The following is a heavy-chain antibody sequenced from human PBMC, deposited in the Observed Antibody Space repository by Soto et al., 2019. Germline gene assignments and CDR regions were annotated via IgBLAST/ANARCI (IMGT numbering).Heavy chain of an antibody. CDR2: ISSTSSYI. V-gene: IGHV3-21*01. Sequence: EVQLVESGGGLVKPGGSLRLSCAASGFTFSSYSMNWVRQAPGKGLEWFSSISSTSSYIYYADSVKGRFTISRDNAKNPLYLQLNILRAEDRAVYYCASDTSLRYVILTGYYTGYYYVMGVCGQGPTVTVAS. J-gene: IGHJ6*02. D-gene: IGHD3-9*01. CDR1: GFTFSSYS. CDR3: ASDTSLRYVILTGYYTGYYYVMGV.